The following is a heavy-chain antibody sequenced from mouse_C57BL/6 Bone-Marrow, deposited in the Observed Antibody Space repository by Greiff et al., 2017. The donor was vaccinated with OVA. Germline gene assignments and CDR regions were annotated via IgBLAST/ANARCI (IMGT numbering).Heavy chain of an antibody. V-gene: IGHV5-6*01. CDR2: ISSGGSYT. CDR3: ARRHYDYDANYFDY. CDR1: GFTFSSYG. J-gene: IGHJ2*01. Sequence: EVQLQQSGGDLVKPGGSLKLSCAASGFTFSSYGMSWVRQTPDKRLEWVATISSGGSYTYYPDSVKGRFTISRDNAKNTLYLQMSSLKSEDTAMYYCARRHYDYDANYFDYWGQGTTLTVSS. D-gene: IGHD2-4*01.